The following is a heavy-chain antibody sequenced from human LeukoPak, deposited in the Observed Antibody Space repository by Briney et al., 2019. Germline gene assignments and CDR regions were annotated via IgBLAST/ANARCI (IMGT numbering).Heavy chain of an antibody. Sequence: SVKVSCKASGGTFSSYAISWVRQAPGQGLEWMGGIIPIFGTANYAQKSQGRVTITADESTSTAYMELSSLRSEDTAVYYCARGTGCTGGSCSYYGMDVWGQGTTVTVSS. CDR1: GGTFSSYA. CDR2: IIPIFGTA. J-gene: IGHJ6*02. D-gene: IGHD2-15*01. CDR3: ARGTGCTGGSCSYYGMDV. V-gene: IGHV1-69*13.